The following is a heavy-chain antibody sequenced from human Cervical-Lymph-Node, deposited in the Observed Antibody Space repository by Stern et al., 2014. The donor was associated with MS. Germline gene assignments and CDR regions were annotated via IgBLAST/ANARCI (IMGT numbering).Heavy chain of an antibody. CDR2: VSAGGDTT. V-gene: IGHV3-48*02. CDR1: GFPFSTYG. CDR3: ARTWLENTFDR. Sequence: EVQLEESGGGLVQPGGSLRLSCDTSGFPFSTYGMSWVRQAPGKGLEWVSFVSAGGDTTHYADSVEGRFTISRDQAGNSLHLQMHSLRDEDTAMYYCARTWLENTFDRWGQGTLVSVS. J-gene: IGHJ4*02. D-gene: IGHD5-12*01.